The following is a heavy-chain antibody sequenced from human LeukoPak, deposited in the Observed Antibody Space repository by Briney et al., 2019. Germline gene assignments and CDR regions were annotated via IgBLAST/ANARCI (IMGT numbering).Heavy chain of an antibody. CDR3: ARELTADQPYGDYPIYYYYGMDV. CDR2: TSAYNGNT. J-gene: IGHJ6*02. V-gene: IGHV1-18*01. CDR1: GYTFTRYG. Sequence: GASVKVSCKASGYTFTRYGISWVRQAPGQGLEWMGWTSAYNGNTNYAQKLQGGVTMTTDTSTSTAYMELRSLRSDDTAVYYCARELTADQPYGDYPIYYYYGMDVWGQGTTVTVSS. D-gene: IGHD4-17*01.